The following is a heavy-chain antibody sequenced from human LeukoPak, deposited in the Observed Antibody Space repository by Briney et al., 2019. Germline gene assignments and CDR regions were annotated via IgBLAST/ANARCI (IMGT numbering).Heavy chain of an antibody. CDR3: ARDSVIDFWSGYLAWGAFDI. D-gene: IGHD3-3*01. CDR1: GGTFSSYA. Sequence: SVKVSCKASGGTFSSYAISWVRQAPGQGLEWMGGIIPIFGTANYAQKFQGRVTITTDESTSTAYMELSSLRSEDTAVYYCARDSVIDFWSGYLAWGAFDIWGQGTMVTVSS. CDR2: IIPIFGTA. V-gene: IGHV1-69*05. J-gene: IGHJ3*02.